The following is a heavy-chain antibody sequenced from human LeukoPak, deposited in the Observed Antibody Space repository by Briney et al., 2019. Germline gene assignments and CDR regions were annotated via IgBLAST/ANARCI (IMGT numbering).Heavy chain of an antibody. CDR3: ARAAYCSSTSCYGSDI. D-gene: IGHD2-2*01. J-gene: IGHJ3*02. CDR1: GFTFSSYA. CDR2: IKQDGSEK. V-gene: IGHV3-7*01. Sequence: GGSLRLSCASSGFTFSSYAMSWVRQAPGKGLEWVANIKQDGSEKYYVDSVKGRFTISRDNAKNSLYLQMNSLRAEDTAVYYCARAAYCSSTSCYGSDIWGQGTMVTASS.